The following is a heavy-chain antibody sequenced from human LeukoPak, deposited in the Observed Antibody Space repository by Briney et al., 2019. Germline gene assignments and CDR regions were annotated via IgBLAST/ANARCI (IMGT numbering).Heavy chain of an antibody. CDR3: APFYNWNFDY. J-gene: IGHJ4*02. CDR2: ISSSTTTT. D-gene: IGHD1-1*01. Sequence: GGSLRPSCAASGFTVSSYSMNWVRQASGKGLEWVSYISSSTTTTHYSDSVKGRYTISRDNAKNSLYLQMNSLRAEDTAVYHCAPFYNWNFDYWGQGTLVTVSS. V-gene: IGHV3-48*04. CDR1: GFTVSSYS.